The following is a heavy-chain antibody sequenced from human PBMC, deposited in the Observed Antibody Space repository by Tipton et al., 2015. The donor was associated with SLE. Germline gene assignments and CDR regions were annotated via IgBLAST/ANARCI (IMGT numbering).Heavy chain of an antibody. J-gene: IGHJ4*02. CDR1: GFTFSGYT. CDR2: ISHTGSP. Sequence: LRLSCEDSGFTFSGYTMNWVRQAPGKGLEWIGEISHTGSPNYTPSLKSRVAISMDRTQNQFSLSLTFVTGADTAVYYCSRGGDRYFESGGYYDYFDQGGQGTLFTVSS. V-gene: IGHV4-34*01. CDR3: SRGGDRYFESGGYYDYFDQ. D-gene: IGHD3-22*01.